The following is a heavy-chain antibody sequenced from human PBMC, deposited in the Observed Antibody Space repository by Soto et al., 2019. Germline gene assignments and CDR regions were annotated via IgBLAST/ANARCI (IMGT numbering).Heavy chain of an antibody. J-gene: IGHJ4*01. D-gene: IGHD2-8*01. V-gene: IGHV4-39*02. Sequence: QLQLQESGAGLVKPSETLSLTCTVSGGSISRSSHHWAWIRQPPGKGLEWIGSIYYSGNTFHNPSLKSRVTISVDTSQNQFSLKLSSVTAADTSVYYCARDENGQSHYWRHGTLVTVSS. CDR1: GGSISRSSHH. CDR2: IYYSGNT. CDR3: ARDENGQSHY.